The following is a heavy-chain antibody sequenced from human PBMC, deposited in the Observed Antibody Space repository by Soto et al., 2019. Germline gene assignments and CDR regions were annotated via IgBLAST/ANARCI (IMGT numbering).Heavy chain of an antibody. V-gene: IGHV3-11*01. CDR2: ITSSGTTI. CDR3: AAGYLYHIYFDF. J-gene: IGHJ4*02. D-gene: IGHD5-18*01. CDR1: GFTFSDYY. Sequence: PGGSLRLSCAASGFTFSDYYMSWIRQAPGKGLEWISYITSSGTTIYYAASVKGRFTISRDNANNSLYLEMDSLRAEDTAVYYCAAGYLYHIYFDFWGQGTMVTVSS.